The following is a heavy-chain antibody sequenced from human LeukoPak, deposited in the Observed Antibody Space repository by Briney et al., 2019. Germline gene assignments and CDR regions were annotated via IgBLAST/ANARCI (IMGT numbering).Heavy chain of an antibody. CDR3: AKDRGRIGNDAFDI. J-gene: IGHJ3*02. D-gene: IGHD2-15*01. V-gene: IGHV4-39*02. CDR2: FYDSGST. Sequence: SETLSLTCTVSGGSISSSTYYWDWIRQPPGKGLEWIGNFYDSGSTWYNPSLKSRVTISGDTSKNQFSLKLTSVTAADTAVYYCAKDRGRIGNDAFDIWGQGTMVTVSS. CDR1: GGSISSSTYY.